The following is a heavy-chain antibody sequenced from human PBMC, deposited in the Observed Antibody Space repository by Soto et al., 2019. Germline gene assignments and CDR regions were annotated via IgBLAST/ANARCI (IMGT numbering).Heavy chain of an antibody. D-gene: IGHD3-22*01. J-gene: IGHJ6*04. V-gene: IGHV3-30-3*01. CDR2: ISYDGTNK. CDR1: GFTYSITYSRYA. Sequence: PGGSMRLSCAASGFTYSITYSRYAMNWVRQAPGKGLEWVAVISYDGTNKYYADSVRGRFTISRDNSKNTLYLQMNSLRVEDTDVYYCEREKPDSLLAGGLDFWGRGTKLAVSS. CDR3: EREKPDSLLAGGLDF.